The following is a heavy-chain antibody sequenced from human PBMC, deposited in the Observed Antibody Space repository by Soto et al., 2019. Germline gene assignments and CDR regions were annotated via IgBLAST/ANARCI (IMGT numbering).Heavy chain of an antibody. CDR1: GYTFTSYA. CDR2: INAGNGNT. V-gene: IGHV1-3*01. CDR3: ARSPGIVYSYGLAVDY. J-gene: IGHJ4*02. D-gene: IGHD5-18*01. Sequence: ASVKVSCKASGYTFTSYAMHWVRQAPGQRLEWMGWINAGNGNTKYSQKFQGRVTITRDASASTAYMGLSSLRSEDTAVYYCARSPGIVYSYGLAVDYWGQGTLVTVCS.